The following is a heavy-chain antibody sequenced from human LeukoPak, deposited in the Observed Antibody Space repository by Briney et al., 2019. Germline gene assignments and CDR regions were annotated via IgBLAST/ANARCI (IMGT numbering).Heavy chain of an antibody. J-gene: IGHJ4*02. V-gene: IGHV3-30-3*01. CDR2: ISYDGSNK. Sequence: GGSLRLSCAASGFTFSSYAMHWVRQAPGKGLEWVAVISYDGSNKYYADSVKGRFTISRDNSKNTLYLQMNSLRAEDTALYYCAKEDGGYNFQFDYWGQGTLVTVSS. CDR3: AKEDGGYNFQFDY. D-gene: IGHD5-24*01. CDR1: GFTFSSYA.